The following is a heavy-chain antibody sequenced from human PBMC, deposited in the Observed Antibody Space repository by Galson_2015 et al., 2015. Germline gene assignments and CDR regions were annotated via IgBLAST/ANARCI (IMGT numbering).Heavy chain of an antibody. J-gene: IGHJ6*02. CDR3: ARAAGTRTAHGMDV. D-gene: IGHD1-7*01. V-gene: IGHV5-51*01. CDR1: GSSFPRYW. Sequence: QSGAEVTKPGESLSISCTGSGSSFPRYWIGWVRQMPGKGLEWMGIIYPGDSDTIYSPSFQGQVTISADKSISTAYLQWSSLKASDTAMYYCARAAGTRTAHGMDVWGQGTTVTVSS. CDR2: IYPGDSDT.